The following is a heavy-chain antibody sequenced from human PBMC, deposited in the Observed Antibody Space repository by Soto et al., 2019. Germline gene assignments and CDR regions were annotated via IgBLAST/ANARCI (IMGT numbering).Heavy chain of an antibody. D-gene: IGHD3-22*01. Sequence: GASVKVSCKASGYTFANYGIQWVRQAPGQGLEWMGGIIPIFGTANYAQKFQGRVTITADESTSTAYMELSSLRSEDTAVYYCARYYDSSGYYLYRGQGTLVTV. CDR2: IIPIFGTA. J-gene: IGHJ4*02. CDR3: ARYYDSSGYYLY. CDR1: GYTFANYG. V-gene: IGHV1-69*13.